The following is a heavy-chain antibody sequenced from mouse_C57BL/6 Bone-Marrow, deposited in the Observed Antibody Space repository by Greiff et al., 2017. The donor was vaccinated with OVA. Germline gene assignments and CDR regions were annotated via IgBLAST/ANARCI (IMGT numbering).Heavy chain of an antibody. CDR1: GYTFTDYY. Sequence: VQLQPSGAELVKPGASVTISCKASGYTFTDYYIHWVKQRPGPGLEWIGKIGPGSGSTYYNEKFKGKATLTADKSSSTAYMQLSSLTSEDSAVYFCARDSSGYVDYAMDYWGQGTSVTVSS. D-gene: IGHD3-2*02. CDR2: IGPGSGST. J-gene: IGHJ4*01. CDR3: ARDSSGYVDYAMDY. V-gene: IGHV1-77*01.